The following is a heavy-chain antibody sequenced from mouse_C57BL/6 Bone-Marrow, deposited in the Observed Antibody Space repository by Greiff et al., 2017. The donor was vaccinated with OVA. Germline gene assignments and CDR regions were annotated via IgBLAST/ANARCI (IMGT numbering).Heavy chain of an antibody. Sequence: EVQLQESGPGLVKPSQSLSLTCSVTGYSITSGYYWNWIRQFPGNKLEWMGYISYDGSNNYNPSLKNRISITRDTSKNQFFLKLNSVTTEDTATYYCARDYYYGGFDVWGTGTTVTVSS. V-gene: IGHV3-6*01. CDR3: ARDYYYGGFDV. J-gene: IGHJ1*03. CDR2: ISYDGSN. CDR1: GYSITSGYY. D-gene: IGHD1-1*01.